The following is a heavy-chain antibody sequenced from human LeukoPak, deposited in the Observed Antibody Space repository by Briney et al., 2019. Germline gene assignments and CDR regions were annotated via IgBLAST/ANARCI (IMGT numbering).Heavy chain of an antibody. J-gene: IGHJ4*02. V-gene: IGHV3-48*01. Sequence: GGSLRLSCAASGFTFSSYSMNWVRQAPGKGLEWVSYISSFSGTIYYADSVKGRFTISRDNAKNSLYLQMNSLRAEDTAVYYCARKQYYFDYWGQGTLVTVSS. D-gene: IGHD6-19*01. CDR3: ARKQYYFDY. CDR2: ISSFSGTI. CDR1: GFTFSSYS.